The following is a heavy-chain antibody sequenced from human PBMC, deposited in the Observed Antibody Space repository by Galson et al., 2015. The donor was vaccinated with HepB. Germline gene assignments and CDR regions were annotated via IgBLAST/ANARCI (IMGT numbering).Heavy chain of an antibody. Sequence: SLRLSCAASGFSFNSYAFHWVRQAPGKGLEWVAVISFDGNNRLYADSVNGRFAISRDNSKNTLYLQMNDLRADDTGVYFCARARGVGDYWGQGTLVVVSS. V-gene: IGHV3-30*09. CDR3: ARARGVGDY. CDR1: GFSFNSYA. CDR2: ISFDGNNR. D-gene: IGHD1-26*01. J-gene: IGHJ4*02.